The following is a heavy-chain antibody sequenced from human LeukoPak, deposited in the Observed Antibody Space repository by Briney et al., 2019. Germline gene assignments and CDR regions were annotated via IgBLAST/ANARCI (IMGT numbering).Heavy chain of an antibody. Sequence: MASETLSLTCAVYGGSFSGYYWSWIRQPPGKGLEWIGEINHSGSTNYNPSLKSRVTISVDTSKNQFSLKLSSVTAADTAVYYCARRIGFWSGYCDYWGQGTLVTVSS. CDR2: INHSGST. J-gene: IGHJ4*02. V-gene: IGHV4-34*01. CDR3: ARRIGFWSGYCDY. D-gene: IGHD3-3*01. CDR1: GGSFSGYY.